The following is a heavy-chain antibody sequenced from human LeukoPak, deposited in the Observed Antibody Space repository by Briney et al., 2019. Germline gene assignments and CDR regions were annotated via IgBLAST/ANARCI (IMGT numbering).Heavy chain of an antibody. CDR1: GGSFNTYF. CDR3: VGGGQGLAFNY. J-gene: IGHJ4*02. CDR2: VYYSGTT. Sequence: PAETLSLTCTVSGGSFNTYFLSWIRQPPGKGLEWIGYVYYSGTTEYNPSLKSRVSISIDTYKNQFPLKLTSVTAADAAVYYCVGGGQGLAFNYWGQGNLVTDSS. V-gene: IGHV4-59*03. D-gene: IGHD6-19*01.